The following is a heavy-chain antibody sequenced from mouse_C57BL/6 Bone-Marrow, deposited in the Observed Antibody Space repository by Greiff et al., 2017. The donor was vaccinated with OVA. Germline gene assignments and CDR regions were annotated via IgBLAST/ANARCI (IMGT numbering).Heavy chain of an antibody. CDR3: ARQERHGSSLYYAMDY. D-gene: IGHD1-1*01. V-gene: IGHV5-6*02. CDR2: ISSGGSYT. Sequence: DVMLVESGGDLVKPGGSLKLSCAASGFTFSSYGMSWVRQTPDKRLEWVATISSGGSYTYYPDSVKGRFTISRDNAKNTLYLQMSSLKSEDTAMYYCARQERHGSSLYYAMDYWGQGTSVTVSS. CDR1: GFTFSSYG. J-gene: IGHJ4*01.